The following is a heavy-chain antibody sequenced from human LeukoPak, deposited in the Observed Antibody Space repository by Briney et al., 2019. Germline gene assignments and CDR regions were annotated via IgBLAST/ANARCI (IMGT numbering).Heavy chain of an antibody. CDR3: ARDWYIAAAGHHYYGMDV. V-gene: IGHV4-31*03. CDR1: GGSTTSGGSY. Sequence: PPETLSLTCTLSGGSTTSGGSYWSWTRHHPGKGLEWIGYIYYSGTTYYNPSLKSRVTISVGTPKNQFSLKLSSVTAAHTAVYDCARDWYIAAAGHHYYGMDVWGGGTTVSVSS. J-gene: IGHJ6*01. CDR2: IYYSGTT. D-gene: IGHD6-13*01.